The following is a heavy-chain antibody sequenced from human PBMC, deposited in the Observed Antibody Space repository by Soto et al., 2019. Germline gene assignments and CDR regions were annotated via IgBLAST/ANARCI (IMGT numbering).Heavy chain of an antibody. CDR3: ARGPRVVWVVPTAQRDVFDI. J-gene: IGHJ3*02. V-gene: IGHV4-34*01. CDR1: GGSFSDFY. D-gene: IGHD2-2*01. CDR2: INHSGST. Sequence: QVQLQQWGAGPLKPSETLSLTCAVYGGSFSDFYWNCIRQPPGKGLEWIGEINHSGSTSYNPSLKSRVTISVDTSKNQISLKLTSVTAADTAVYYCARGPRVVWVVPTAQRDVFDIWGQGTMVTVSS.